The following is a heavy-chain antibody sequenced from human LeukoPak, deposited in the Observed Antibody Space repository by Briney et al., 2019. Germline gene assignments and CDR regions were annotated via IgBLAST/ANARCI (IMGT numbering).Heavy chain of an antibody. CDR3: ARDDFSSNWGNFDS. D-gene: IGHD6-13*01. V-gene: IGHV4-59*01. Sequence: SETLSLTCTVSGGSLSSYYWSWIRQPPGKGLEWIGYIYYSGSTNYNPPLKSRVTISVDTSKNQFSLKLSSVTAADTAVYYCARDDFSSNWGNFDSWGQGTRVIVSS. J-gene: IGHJ4*02. CDR1: GGSLSSYY. CDR2: IYYSGST.